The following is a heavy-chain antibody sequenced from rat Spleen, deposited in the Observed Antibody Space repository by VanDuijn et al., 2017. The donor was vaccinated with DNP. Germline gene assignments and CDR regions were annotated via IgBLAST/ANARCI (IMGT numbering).Heavy chain of an antibody. D-gene: IGHD1-1*01. J-gene: IGHJ2*01. CDR1: GFTFSDYN. V-gene: IGHV5-7*01. CDR3: ARQRWYYSGEGMDY. CDR2: ILYDGSST. Sequence: EVQVVESGGGLVQPGRSLKLSCAASGFTFSDYNMAWVRQAPKKGLEWVATILYDGSSTNYGDSVKGRFTISRDNTKSTLYLQMDSLRSEDTATYYCARQRWYYSGEGMDYWGQGVMVTVSS.